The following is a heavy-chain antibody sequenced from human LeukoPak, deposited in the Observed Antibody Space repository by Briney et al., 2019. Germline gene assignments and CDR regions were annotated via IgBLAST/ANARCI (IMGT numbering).Heavy chain of an antibody. J-gene: IGHJ5*02. Sequence: GGSLRLSCAASGFTFSSYSMNWVRQAPGKGLEWVSSISSSSSYIYYADSVKGRFTISRDNAKNSLYLQMNSLRAEDTAVYYCARDVRGYSGYDPNWFDPWGQGTLVTVSP. CDR1: GFTFSSYS. CDR2: ISSSSSYI. D-gene: IGHD5-12*01. V-gene: IGHV3-21*01. CDR3: ARDVRGYSGYDPNWFDP.